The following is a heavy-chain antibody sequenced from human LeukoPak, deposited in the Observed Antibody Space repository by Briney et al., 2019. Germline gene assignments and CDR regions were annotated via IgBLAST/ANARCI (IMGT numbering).Heavy chain of an antibody. Sequence: GASVKVSCKASGYTFTGYYMHWVRQAPGQGLEWMGRINPNSGGTNYAQKFQGRVTMTRDTSISTAYMELSRLRSDDTAVYYCARDRYSGYDGGDCWGQGTLVTVSS. CDR2: INPNSGGT. V-gene: IGHV1-2*06. CDR3: ARDRYSGYDGGDC. J-gene: IGHJ4*02. CDR1: GYTFTGYY. D-gene: IGHD5-12*01.